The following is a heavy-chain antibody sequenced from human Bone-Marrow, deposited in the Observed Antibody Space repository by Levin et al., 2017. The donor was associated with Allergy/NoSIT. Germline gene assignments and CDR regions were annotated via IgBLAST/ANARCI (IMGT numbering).Heavy chain of an antibody. CDR3: ARGPGYGGNYFDY. Sequence: RASETLSLTCAVSTGSFSGYYWSWIRQPPGKGLEWIGEMNDSGTTNYHASLKSRVTMSVDTSKNQFTLRLISVTAADTAVYYCARGPGYGGNYFDYWGQGTLVTVSA. V-gene: IGHV4-34*01. CDR2: MNDSGTT. J-gene: IGHJ4*02. D-gene: IGHD4-23*01. CDR1: TGSFSGYY.